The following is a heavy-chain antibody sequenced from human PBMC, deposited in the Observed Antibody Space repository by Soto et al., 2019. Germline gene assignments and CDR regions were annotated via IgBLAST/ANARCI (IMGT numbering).Heavy chain of an antibody. CDR3: ASAGKYYYGSGSPYYYGMDV. J-gene: IGHJ6*02. Sequence: QVQLVQSGAEVKKPGASVKVSCKASGYTFTSYGVSWVRQAPGQGLEWMGWISGYNGNTNYAQKLHGRVTMTTDTSTSTAYMELRSLRSDDTAVYYCASAGKYYYGSGSPYYYGMDVWGQGITVTVSS. D-gene: IGHD3-10*01. CDR1: GYTFTSYG. CDR2: ISGYNGNT. V-gene: IGHV1-18*04.